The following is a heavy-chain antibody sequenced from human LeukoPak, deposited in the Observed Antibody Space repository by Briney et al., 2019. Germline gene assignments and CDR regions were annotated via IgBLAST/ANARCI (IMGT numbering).Heavy chain of an antibody. J-gene: IGHJ4*02. D-gene: IGHD4-23*01. CDR2: INSDGSNT. CDR1: GFAFSSHW. CDR3: TRDLMDYDYGDKGGNY. Sequence: GGSLRLSCAASGFAFSSHWMHWVRQVPGKGLVWVSRINSDGSNTIYADSVEGRFTISRDNAKNTLYLKMNSLRAEDTAVYYCTRDLMDYDYGDKGGNYWGQGTLVTVSS. V-gene: IGHV3-74*01.